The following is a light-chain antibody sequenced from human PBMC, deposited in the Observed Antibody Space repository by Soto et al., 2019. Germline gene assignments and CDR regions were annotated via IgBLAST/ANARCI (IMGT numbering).Light chain of an antibody. V-gene: IGKV3-20*01. CDR1: QTVSSNY. CDR3: QQYGRSPGLFT. J-gene: IGKJ3*01. Sequence: EIVLTQSPGTLSLSPGERATLSCRASQTVSSNYLAWYQQKPGQAPRLLIYGSSSRATAIPDRFSGSGSGTDFTLTISSLEPEDFAVYYCQQYGRSPGLFTFGPGTKVDIK. CDR2: GSS.